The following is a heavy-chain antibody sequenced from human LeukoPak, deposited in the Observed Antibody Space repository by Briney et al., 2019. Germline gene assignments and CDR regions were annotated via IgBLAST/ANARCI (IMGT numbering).Heavy chain of an antibody. V-gene: IGHV3-7*01. J-gene: IGHJ4*02. CDR3: ARDRVGYNRFDY. CDR1: GFSFTTYW. D-gene: IGHD5-18*01. CDR2: IKQDGTEK. Sequence: GGSLRLFCGASGFSFTTYWMAWVRQAPGKGLEWVANIKQDGTEKYYVDSVKGRFTISRDYARNSLYLQLNSLRAEDTAVYYCARDRVGYNRFDYWGQGTLVTVSS.